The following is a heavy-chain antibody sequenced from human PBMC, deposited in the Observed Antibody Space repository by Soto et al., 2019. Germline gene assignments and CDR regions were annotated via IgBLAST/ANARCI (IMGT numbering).Heavy chain of an antibody. D-gene: IGHD1-7*01. CDR1: GGSISSSSYY. CDR3: ARGGITATTRVNWFDP. CDR2: IYYSGST. J-gene: IGHJ5*02. Sequence: SETLSLTCTVSGGSISSSSYYWGWIRQPPGKGLEWIGSIYYSGSTYYNPSLKSRVTISVDTSKNQFSLKLSSVTAADTAVYYCARGGITATTRVNWFDPWGQGTLVTVSS. V-gene: IGHV4-39*01.